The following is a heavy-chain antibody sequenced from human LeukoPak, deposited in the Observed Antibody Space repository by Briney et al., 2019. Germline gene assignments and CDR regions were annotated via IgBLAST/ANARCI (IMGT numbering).Heavy chain of an antibody. D-gene: IGHD5-24*01. J-gene: IGHJ4*02. CDR1: GFIFSSYS. V-gene: IGHV3-21*01. CDR3: ARDDRDGYNYFAY. Sequence: PGGSLRLSCAASGFIFSSYSMNWVRQAPGKGLEWVSSISSSSRYIYYADSVKGRFTISRDNAKKSLYLQMNSLRAEDSAVYYCARDDRDGYNYFAYWGQGTLVTVSS. CDR2: ISSSSRYI.